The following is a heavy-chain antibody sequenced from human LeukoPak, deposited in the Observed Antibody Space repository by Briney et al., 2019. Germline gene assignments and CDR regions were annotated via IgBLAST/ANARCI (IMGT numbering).Heavy chain of an antibody. D-gene: IGHD2-15*01. CDR2: ISQRGGT. V-gene: IGHV4-4*02. Sequence: SETLSLTCAVSGDSVRNVNWWTWVRQPPGRGLEWVGKISQRGGTNYNPSLKSRVTISLDNSKNQFSLNLTSVTAADTAVYYCARDRFCTGDSCPLQHWGPGTLVTVSS. J-gene: IGHJ4*02. CDR3: ARDRFCTGDSCPLQH. CDR1: GDSVRNVNW.